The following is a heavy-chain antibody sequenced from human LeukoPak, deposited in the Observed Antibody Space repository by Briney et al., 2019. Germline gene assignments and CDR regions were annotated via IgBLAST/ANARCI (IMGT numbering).Heavy chain of an antibody. Sequence: GGSLRLSCAASGFTVSSNYMSWVRQAPGKGLEWVSVIYSGGSTYYADSVKGRFTISRDNSQNTLYLQMNSLRAEDTAVYYCARDLRGYSYGYDAVWGQGTLVTVSS. V-gene: IGHV3-53*01. CDR2: IYSGGST. CDR3: ARDLRGYSYGYDAV. D-gene: IGHD5-18*01. CDR1: GFTVSSNY. J-gene: IGHJ4*02.